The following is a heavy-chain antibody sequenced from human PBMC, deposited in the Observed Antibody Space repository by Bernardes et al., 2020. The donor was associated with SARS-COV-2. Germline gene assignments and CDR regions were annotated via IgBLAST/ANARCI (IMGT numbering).Heavy chain of an antibody. Sequence: GGSLRLSCAATGFTFNSYYMTWVRQAPGKGLEWVSSISASTTYIYYADSVRGRFTISRDNAKNLVYLQMNGLRAEDTAVYYCAREVGTVPAAKDYFDYWGQGTLVTVSS. CDR3: AREVGTVPAAKDYFDY. CDR2: ISASTTYI. V-gene: IGHV3-21*01. CDR1: GFTFNSYY. D-gene: IGHD2-2*01. J-gene: IGHJ4*02.